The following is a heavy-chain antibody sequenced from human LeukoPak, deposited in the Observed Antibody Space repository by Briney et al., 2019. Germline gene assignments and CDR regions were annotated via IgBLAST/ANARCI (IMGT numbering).Heavy chain of an antibody. Sequence: PGGSLRLSCAASGFTFSSYGMHWVPQAPGKGLEGVAVISYDGSNKYYADSVKGRFTISRDNSKNTLYLQMNSLRAEDTAVYYCAKDSFPEDYYYGMDVWGQGTTVTVSS. V-gene: IGHV3-30*18. CDR1: GFTFSSYG. D-gene: IGHD1-14*01. CDR2: ISYDGSNK. J-gene: IGHJ6*02. CDR3: AKDSFPEDYYYGMDV.